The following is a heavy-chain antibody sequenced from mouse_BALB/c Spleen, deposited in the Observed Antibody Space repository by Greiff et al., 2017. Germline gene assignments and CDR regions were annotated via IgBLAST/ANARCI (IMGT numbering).Heavy chain of an antibody. D-gene: IGHD1-1*01. CDR1: GYTFTSYW. CDR2: IYPSDSYT. Sequence: QVQLQQPGAELVRPGASVKLSCKASGYTFTSYWINWVKQRPGQGLEWIGNIYPSDSYTNYNQKFKDKATLTVDKSSSTAYMQLSSPTSEDSAVYYCTRGLLREAYWGQGTLVTVSA. CDR3: TRGLLREAY. J-gene: IGHJ3*01. V-gene: IGHV1-69*02.